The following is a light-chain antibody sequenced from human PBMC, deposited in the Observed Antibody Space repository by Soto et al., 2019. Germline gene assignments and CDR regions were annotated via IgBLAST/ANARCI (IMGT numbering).Light chain of an antibody. CDR3: QQRSNWPPPIT. CDR2: DAS. CDR1: QSVSSY. J-gene: IGKJ5*01. Sequence: IVLTQSPGTLSLSPGERATLSCRASQSVSSYLAWYQQKPGQAPRLLIYDASNRATGISARFSGSGSGTDFTRTISSLEPEDFAGYYCQQRSNWPPPITFGQGTRLEI. V-gene: IGKV3-11*01.